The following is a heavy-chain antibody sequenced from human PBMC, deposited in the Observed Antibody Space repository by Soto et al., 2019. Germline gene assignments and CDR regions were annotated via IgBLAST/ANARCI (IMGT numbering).Heavy chain of an antibody. CDR2: INPSGGST. Sequence: GASVKVSCKASGYTFTSYYMHWVRQAPGQGLEWMGIINPSGGSTSYAQKFQGRVTMTRDTSTSTVYMELSSLRSEDTAVYYCARGPILRYFDWLLDRGPFDIWGLGTMVTVSS. V-gene: IGHV1-46*03. CDR1: GYTFTSYY. D-gene: IGHD3-9*01. J-gene: IGHJ3*02. CDR3: ARGPILRYFDWLLDRGPFDI.